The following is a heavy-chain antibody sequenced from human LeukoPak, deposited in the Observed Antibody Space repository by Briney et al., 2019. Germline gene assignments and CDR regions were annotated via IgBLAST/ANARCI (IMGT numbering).Heavy chain of an antibody. CDR3: ARDHPDGLGSDY. J-gene: IGHJ4*02. CDR2: IYYSGST. Sequence: SETLSLTCTVSGGSVSSDNYYWSWIRQHPGKGLEWIGYIYYSGSTYYNPSLKSRVTISVDTSKNQFSLKLSSVTAADTAVYYCARDHPDGLGSDYWGQGTLVTVSS. CDR1: GGSVSSDNYY. V-gene: IGHV4-31*03. D-gene: IGHD3/OR15-3a*01.